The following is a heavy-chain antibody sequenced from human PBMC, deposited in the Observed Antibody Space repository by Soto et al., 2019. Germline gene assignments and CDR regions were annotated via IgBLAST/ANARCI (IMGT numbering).Heavy chain of an antibody. J-gene: IGHJ4*02. D-gene: IGHD2-15*01. CDR3: AKGGGRSKPAKKYFDY. Sequence: PGGSLRLSCAASGFTFSSYAMSWVRQAPWKGLEWVSAISGSGVSTYYADSVKGRFTISRDNSKNTLYLQMNSLRAEDTAVYYCAKGGGRSKPAKKYFDYWGQGTLVTVSS. V-gene: IGHV3-23*01. CDR2: ISGSGVST. CDR1: GFTFSSYA.